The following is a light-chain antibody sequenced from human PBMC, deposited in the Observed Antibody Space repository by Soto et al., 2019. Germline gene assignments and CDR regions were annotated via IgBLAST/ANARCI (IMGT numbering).Light chain of an antibody. V-gene: IGKV3-20*01. CDR3: QQYGSSPWT. CDR1: QGVSSTY. Sequence: EIVLTQSPGTLSLSPGERATLSCRASQGVSSTYLAWYQHKPGQAPRLLIYGASSRATGIPDRFSGSGSGTEFTLTISSLEPEDFAVYYCQQYGSSPWTFGQGTKVEIK. J-gene: IGKJ1*01. CDR2: GAS.